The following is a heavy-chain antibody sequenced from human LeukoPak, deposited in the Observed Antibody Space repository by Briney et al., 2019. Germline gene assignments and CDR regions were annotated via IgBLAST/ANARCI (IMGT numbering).Heavy chain of an antibody. CDR3: ARDNPPLWFGESTHGSDY. CDR2: IYSGGST. Sequence: GGSLRLSCAASGFTFSSYAMHWVRQAPGKGLEWVSVIYSGGSTYYADSVKGRFTISRDNSKNTLYLQMNSLRAEDTAVYYCARDNPPLWFGESTHGSDYWGQGTLVTVSS. V-gene: IGHV3-53*01. CDR1: GFTFSSYA. J-gene: IGHJ4*02. D-gene: IGHD3-10*01.